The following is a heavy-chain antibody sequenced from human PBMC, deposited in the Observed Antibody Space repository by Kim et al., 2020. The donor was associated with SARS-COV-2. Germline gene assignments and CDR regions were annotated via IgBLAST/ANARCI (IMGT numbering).Heavy chain of an antibody. D-gene: IGHD2-15*01. Sequence: GGSLRLSCAASGFTFSSYAMSWVRQAPGKGLEWVSAISGSGGSTYYADSVKGRFTISRDNSKNTLYLQMNSLRAEDTAVYYCEKGAIVVVVAGPGNAFDIWGQGTMVTVSS. J-gene: IGHJ3*02. CDR1: GFTFSSYA. V-gene: IGHV3-23*01. CDR2: ISGSGGST. CDR3: EKGAIVVVVAGPGNAFDI.